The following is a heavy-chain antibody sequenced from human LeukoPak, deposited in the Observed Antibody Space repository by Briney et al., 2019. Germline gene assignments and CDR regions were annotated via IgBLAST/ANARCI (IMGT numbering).Heavy chain of an antibody. CDR3: AREEYYDILTGLGDY. CDR1: GFTVSSFE. CDR2: ISPSSTYI. V-gene: IGHV3-21*01. J-gene: IGHJ4*02. Sequence: RSGGSLRLSCEASGFTVSSFEINWVRQAPGKGLEWVSSISPSSTYIYYADSVKGRFTISRDNAKNSLYLQMNSLRAEDTAVYYCAREEYYDILTGLGDYWGQGTLVTVSS. D-gene: IGHD3-9*01.